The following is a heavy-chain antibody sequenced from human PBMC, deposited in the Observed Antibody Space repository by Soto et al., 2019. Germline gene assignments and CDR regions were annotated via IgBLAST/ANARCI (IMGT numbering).Heavy chain of an antibody. V-gene: IGHV3-30*18. Sequence: QVQLVESGGGVVQPGRSLRLSCAASGFTFSSYGMHWVRQAPGKGLEWVAVISYDGSNKYYADSVKGRFTISRDNSKNTLYLQMNSLIAEDTAVYYCAKDIYDDGAFDIWGQGTMVTVSS. D-gene: IGHD3-16*01. CDR2: ISYDGSNK. CDR1: GFTFSSYG. CDR3: AKDIYDDGAFDI. J-gene: IGHJ3*02.